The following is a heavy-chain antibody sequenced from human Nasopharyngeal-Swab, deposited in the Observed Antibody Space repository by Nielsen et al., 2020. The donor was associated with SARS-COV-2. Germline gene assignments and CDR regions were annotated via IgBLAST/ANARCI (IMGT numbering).Heavy chain of an antibody. CDR3: ASGSMIAFGGITGKFDY. V-gene: IGHV1-2*02. D-gene: IGHD3-16*01. J-gene: IGHJ4*02. CDR1: GYTFIGYY. CDR2: TDPNNGAT. Sequence: ASVKVSCKASGYTFIGYYIHWVRQAPGQGLEWLGWTDPNNGATKYAQTFKGRISVTRDTSFSTAYMELSGLRSDDTAVYYCASGSMIAFGGITGKFDYWGQGTLVIVSP.